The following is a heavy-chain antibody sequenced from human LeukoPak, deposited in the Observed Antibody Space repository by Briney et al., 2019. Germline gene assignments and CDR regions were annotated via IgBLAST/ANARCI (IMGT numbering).Heavy chain of an antibody. J-gene: IGHJ6*03. CDR1: GYTFTGYY. D-gene: IGHD6-19*01. Sequence: ASVKVSCKASGYTFTGYYMHWVRQAPGQGLEWMGWINPNSGGTNYAQKFQGRVTMTRDTSISTAYMELSSLRSEDTAVYYCARGYSSGWGPVYYYYYYMDVWGKGTTVTISS. V-gene: IGHV1-2*02. CDR3: ARGYSSGWGPVYYYYYYMDV. CDR2: INPNSGGT.